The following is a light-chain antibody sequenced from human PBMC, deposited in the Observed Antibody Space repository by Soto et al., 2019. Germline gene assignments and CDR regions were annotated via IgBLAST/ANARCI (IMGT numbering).Light chain of an antibody. CDR1: QGIRND. Sequence: DIQMTQSPSSLSASVGDRVTITCRASQGIRNDLAWYQQKPGKAPKRLIYDATSLQSGVPSRFSGSGSGTEFTLTISSLQPEDFATYYYLQHNNYPPITFGQGTRLEIK. CDR2: DAT. J-gene: IGKJ5*01. CDR3: LQHNNYPPIT. V-gene: IGKV1-17*01.